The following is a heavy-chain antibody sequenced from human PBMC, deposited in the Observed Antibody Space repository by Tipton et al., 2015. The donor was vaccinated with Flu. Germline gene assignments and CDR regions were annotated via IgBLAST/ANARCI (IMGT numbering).Heavy chain of an antibody. Sequence: QSEAEVKKPGASVKVSCKGSGYTFTAHYMHWVRQAPGQGLEWMGWINPNDNGTRYPQKFQGRVTMTRDTSISTVYMELSRLSSDDTAVYYCARDGAGYNGAFDMWGQGTTVIVSS. CDR1: GYTFTAHY. D-gene: IGHD5-24*01. CDR2: INPNDNGT. J-gene: IGHJ3*02. CDR3: ARDGAGYNGAFDM. V-gene: IGHV1-2*02.